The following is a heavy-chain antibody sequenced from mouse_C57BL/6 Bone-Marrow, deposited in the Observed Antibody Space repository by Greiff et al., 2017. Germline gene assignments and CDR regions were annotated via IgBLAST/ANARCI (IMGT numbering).Heavy chain of an antibody. CDR2: ISSGSSTI. CDR1: GFTFSDYG. Sequence: DVKLVDSGGGLVKPGGSLKLSCAASGFTFSDYGMHWVRQAPEKGLKWVAYISSGSSTIYYTDTVKGRFTISRANAKNTLFLQMTSLRSETTAMYYCARGDYAYEGAWFAYWGQGTLVTVSA. J-gene: IGHJ3*01. D-gene: IGHD2-2*01. CDR3: ARGDYAYEGAWFAY. V-gene: IGHV5-17*01.